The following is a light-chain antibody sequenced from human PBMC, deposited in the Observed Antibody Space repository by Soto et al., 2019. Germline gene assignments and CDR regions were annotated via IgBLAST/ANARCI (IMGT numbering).Light chain of an antibody. J-gene: IGLJ1*01. CDR1: SSDFGSYNR. V-gene: IGLV2-18*02. CDR3: SSFTTSITYV. CDR2: DLG. Sequence: QSVLTQPPSVSGSPGQSVAISCSGTSSDFGSYNRVSWYQQPPGTVPKLMIYDLGNRPSGAPDRFSGSKSGNTAPLTFFGLQAEDEADYYCSSFTTSITYVFGTGTKVTVL.